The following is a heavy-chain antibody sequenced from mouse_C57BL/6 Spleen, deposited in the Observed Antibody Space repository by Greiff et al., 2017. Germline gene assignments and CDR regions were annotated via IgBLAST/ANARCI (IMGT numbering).Heavy chain of an antibody. CDR3: TLYYYGSSWFAY. J-gene: IGHJ3*01. Sequence: VQLKQSGAELVRPGASVKLSCTASGFNIKDYYMHWVKQRPEQGLEWIGRIDPEDGDTEYAPKFPGKATMTADTSSNTAYLQLSSLTSEDTAVYYCTLYYYGSSWFAYWGQGTLVTVSA. D-gene: IGHD1-1*01. CDR2: IDPEDGDT. CDR1: GFNIKDYY. V-gene: IGHV14-1*01.